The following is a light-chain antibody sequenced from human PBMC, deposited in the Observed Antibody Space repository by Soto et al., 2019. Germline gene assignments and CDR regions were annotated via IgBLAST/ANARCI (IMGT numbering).Light chain of an antibody. Sequence: QSVLTQPPSVSGAPGQRVTISCTGSSANIGAAYNVDWYQQLPGTAPKLLIYGNNNRPSGVPARFSGSKSGTSASLAIAGLQAEDEGDYYCQYYESRLSGYVFRTGTTVTVL. CDR2: GNN. CDR1: SANIGAAYN. CDR3: QYYESRLSGYV. J-gene: IGLJ1*01. V-gene: IGLV1-40*01.